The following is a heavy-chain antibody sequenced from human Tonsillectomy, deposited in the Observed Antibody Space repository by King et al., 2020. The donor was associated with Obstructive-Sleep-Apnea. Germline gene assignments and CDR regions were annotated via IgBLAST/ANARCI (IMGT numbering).Heavy chain of an antibody. CDR2: IWDDGGNK. D-gene: IGHD6-19*01. CDR3: AKDQGHSSSLHSDYYHYGMDV. V-gene: IGHV3-33*03. Sequence: VQLVESGGGVVQPGRSLRLSCAASGFSFSSYAMHWVRQAPGKGLEGVAVIWDDGGNKYYADSVKGRLTISRDNTKKMMHVQMNSLTAEDTAVYYCAKDQGHSSSLHSDYYHYGMDVWGQGTTVIVSS. J-gene: IGHJ6*02. CDR1: GFSFSSYA.